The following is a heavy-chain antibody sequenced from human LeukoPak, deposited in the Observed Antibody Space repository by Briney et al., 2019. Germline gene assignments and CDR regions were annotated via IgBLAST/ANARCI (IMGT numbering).Heavy chain of an antibody. CDR3: AKNTFCSSSSCQTALDY. D-gene: IGHD2-15*01. CDR2: ISSTSTYM. J-gene: IGHJ4*02. Sequence: GGSLRLSCAASGFTFSTYSINWVRQAPGKGLEWVSSISSTSTYMYYADSVKGRFTISRDNAKNSLFLQMNSLRAEDTAVYYCAKNTFCSSSSCQTALDYWGQGTLVTVSS. CDR1: GFTFSTYS. V-gene: IGHV3-21*01.